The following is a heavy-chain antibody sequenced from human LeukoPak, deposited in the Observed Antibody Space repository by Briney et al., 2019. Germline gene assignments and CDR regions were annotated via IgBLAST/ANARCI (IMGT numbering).Heavy chain of an antibody. V-gene: IGHV4-59*01. D-gene: IGHD3-10*01. CDR2: IYYSGST. CDR1: GDSISSYY. J-gene: IGHJ4*02. Sequence: SETLSLTCTVSGDSISSYYWSWIRQPPGKGLEWIGYIYYSGSTNYNPSLKSRVTISVDTSKNQFSPKLSSVTAADTAVYYCARNVVPYGSGSSAIGYWGQGTLITVSS. CDR3: ARNVVPYGSGSSAIGY.